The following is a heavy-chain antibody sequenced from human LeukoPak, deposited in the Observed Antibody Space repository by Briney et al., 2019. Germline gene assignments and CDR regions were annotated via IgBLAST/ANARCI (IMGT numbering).Heavy chain of an antibody. J-gene: IGHJ4*02. D-gene: IGHD3-10*01. Sequence: PSETLSLTCTVSGGSISSYYWSWLRQPPGKGLEWIGYIYYSGSTNYNPSLESRVTISVDTSKNQFSLKLRSETAADSAMYYCARDKFGEAHFDYWGQGTRVTVSS. V-gene: IGHV4-59*01. CDR2: IYYSGST. CDR1: GGSISSYY. CDR3: ARDKFGEAHFDY.